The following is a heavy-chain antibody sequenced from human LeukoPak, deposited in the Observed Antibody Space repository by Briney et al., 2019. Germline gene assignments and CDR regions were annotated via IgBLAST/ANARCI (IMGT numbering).Heavy chain of an antibody. V-gene: IGHV1-18*01. D-gene: IGHD3-22*01. CDR3: PRDRGDYDSSGYDYVDAFDI. CDR1: GYTFTSYG. Sequence: GASVKVSCKASGYTFTSYGISWVRQAPGQGLEWMGWISAYNGNTNYAQKLQGRVTMTTDTSTSTAYMELRSLRSDDTAVYYCPRDRGDYDSSGYDYVDAFDIWGQGTMVTVSS. CDR2: ISAYNGNT. J-gene: IGHJ3*02.